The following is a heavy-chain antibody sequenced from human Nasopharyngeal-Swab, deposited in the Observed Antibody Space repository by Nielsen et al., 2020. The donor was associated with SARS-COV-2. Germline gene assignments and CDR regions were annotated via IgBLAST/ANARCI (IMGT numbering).Heavy chain of an antibody. D-gene: IGHD2-2*01. J-gene: IGHJ5*02. Sequence: ASVKVSCKASGYTFTSYDINWVRQATGQGLEWMGWMNPNSGNTGYAQKFRGRVTMTRNTSISTAYMELSSLRSEDTAVYYCARRRVPAATNWFDPWGQGTLVTVSS. CDR1: GYTFTSYD. CDR2: MNPNSGNT. CDR3: ARRRVPAATNWFDP. V-gene: IGHV1-8*01.